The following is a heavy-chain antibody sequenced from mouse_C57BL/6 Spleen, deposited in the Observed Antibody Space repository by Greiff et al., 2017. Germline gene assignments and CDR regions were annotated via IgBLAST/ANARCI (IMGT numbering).Heavy chain of an antibody. V-gene: IGHV1-52*01. D-gene: IGHD3-2*02. CDR1: GYTFTSYW. J-gene: IGHJ2*01. Sequence: QVQLQQPGAELVRPGSSVKLSCKASGYTFTSYWMHWVKQRPIQGLEWIGNIDPSDSATHYNQKFKDKATLTVDKSSSTAYMQLSSLTSEDSAVYYCARSSSSGYGYWGQGTTLTVSS. CDR2: IDPSDSAT. CDR3: ARSSSSGYGY.